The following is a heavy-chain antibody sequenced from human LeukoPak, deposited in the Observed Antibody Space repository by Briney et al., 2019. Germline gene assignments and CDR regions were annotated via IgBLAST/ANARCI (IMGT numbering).Heavy chain of an antibody. Sequence: ETLSLTCTVSGYSISSGYYWGWIRQPPGKGLEWIGSIYHSGSTYYNPSLKSRVTISVDTSKNQFSLKLSSVTAADTAVYYCARDRDVDDFDSWGHGTLVTVSS. CDR1: GYSISSGYY. CDR3: ARDRDVDDFDS. CDR2: IYHSGST. J-gene: IGHJ4*01. D-gene: IGHD2-15*01. V-gene: IGHV4-38-2*02.